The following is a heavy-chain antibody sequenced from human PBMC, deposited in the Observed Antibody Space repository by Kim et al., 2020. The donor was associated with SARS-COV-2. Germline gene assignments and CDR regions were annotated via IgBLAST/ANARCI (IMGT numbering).Heavy chain of an antibody. CDR2: IDHVEST. D-gene: IGHD1-26*01. Sequence: SETLSLTCAVYVGSFSGYYWSWICQLPGQGLDYIGEIDHVESTNFNQSLASRVTISVATSKTQYSLTLISVTAADTAVAYCSRGIKEGGFFRYFDLWG. J-gene: IGHJ2*01. V-gene: IGHV4-34*01. CDR1: VGSFSGYY. CDR3: SRGIKEGGFFRYFDL.